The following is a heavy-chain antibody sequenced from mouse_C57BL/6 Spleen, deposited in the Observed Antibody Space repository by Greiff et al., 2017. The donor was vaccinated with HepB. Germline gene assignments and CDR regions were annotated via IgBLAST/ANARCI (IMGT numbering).Heavy chain of an antibody. Sequence: VQLQQSGAELVKPGASVKISCKASGYAFSSYWMNWVKQRPGKGLEWIGQIYPGDGDTNYNGKFKGKATLTADKSSSTAYMQLSSLTSEDSAVYFCARDYGNYDVYFDYWGQGTTLTVSS. CDR3: ARDYGNYDVYFDY. J-gene: IGHJ2*01. D-gene: IGHD2-1*01. CDR2: IYPGDGDT. V-gene: IGHV1-80*01. CDR1: GYAFSSYW.